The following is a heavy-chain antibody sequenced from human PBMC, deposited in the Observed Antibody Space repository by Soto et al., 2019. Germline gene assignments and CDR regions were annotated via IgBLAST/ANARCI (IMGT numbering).Heavy chain of an antibody. CDR3: AVDSAYDHFDY. Sequence: SETLSLTCTVSGGSISSYYWSWIRQPPGKGLEWIGYIYYSGSTNYNPSLKSRVTISVDTSKNQFSLKLSSVTAADTAVYYCAVDSAYDHFDYRGQGTLVTVSS. V-gene: IGHV4-59*08. D-gene: IGHD5-12*01. CDR2: IYYSGST. J-gene: IGHJ4*02. CDR1: GGSISSYY.